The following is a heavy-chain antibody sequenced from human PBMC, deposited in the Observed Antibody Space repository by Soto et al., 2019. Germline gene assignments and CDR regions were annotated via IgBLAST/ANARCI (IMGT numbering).Heavy chain of an antibody. J-gene: IGHJ3*02. CDR2: IIPIFGTA. CDR3: ARDQSGYSYDSSGSDAFDI. V-gene: IGHV1-69*13. D-gene: IGHD3-22*01. Sequence: SVKVSCKASGGTFSSYAISWVRQAPGQGLEWMGGIIPIFGTANYAQKFQGRVTITADESTSTAYMELSSLRSEDTAMYYCARDQSGYSYDSSGSDAFDIWGQGTMVTVSS. CDR1: GGTFSSYA.